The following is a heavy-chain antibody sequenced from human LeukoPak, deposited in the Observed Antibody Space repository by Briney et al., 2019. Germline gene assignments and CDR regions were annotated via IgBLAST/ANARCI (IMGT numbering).Heavy chain of an antibody. V-gene: IGHV3-23*01. CDR3: ARDIELST. CDR2: IASSGLNT. Sequence: PGGSLRLSCAASGFMFRDAAMTWVRQAPGKGLEWVSLIASSGLNTYYADSVRGRFTISRDNSKNTLPLQMNSLRVEDTAIYYCARDIELSTWGLGTLVTVSS. CDR1: GFMFRDAA. J-gene: IGHJ3*01. D-gene: IGHD5-12*01.